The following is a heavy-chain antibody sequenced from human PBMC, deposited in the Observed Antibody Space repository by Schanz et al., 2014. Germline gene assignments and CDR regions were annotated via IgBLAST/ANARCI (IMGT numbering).Heavy chain of an antibody. V-gene: IGHV3-23*04. CDR3: VRDTDYHFDY. CDR1: GFTFSRNA. J-gene: IGHJ4*02. CDR2: LSGRGSRT. D-gene: IGHD4-17*01. Sequence: EVQLVESGGGLVQPGGSLRLSCAASGFTFSRNAMNWVRQAPGKGLEWVSSLSGRGSRTDYADSVKGRFTISRDNSKNTLYLQMNSLRAEDTAVYYCVRDTDYHFDYWGQGTLVTVSS.